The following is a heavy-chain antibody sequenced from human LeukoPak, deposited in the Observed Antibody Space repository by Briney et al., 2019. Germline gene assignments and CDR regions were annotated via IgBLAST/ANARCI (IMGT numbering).Heavy chain of an antibody. V-gene: IGHV1-46*01. CDR2: INPSGGST. Sequence: AASVKVSCKASGGTFSSYAISWVRQAPGQGLEWMGIINPSGGSTSYAQKFQGRVTMTRDTSTSTVYMELSSLRSEDTAVYYCARDRYCGGDCYSLNWFDPWGQGTLVTVSS. CDR1: GGTFSSYA. CDR3: ARDRYCGGDCYSLNWFDP. D-gene: IGHD2-21*02. J-gene: IGHJ5*02.